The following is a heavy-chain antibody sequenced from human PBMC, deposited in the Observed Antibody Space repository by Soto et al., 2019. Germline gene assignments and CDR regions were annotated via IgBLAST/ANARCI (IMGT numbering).Heavy chain of an antibody. CDR3: ASSPQGPWSRAGMSWWFDY. D-gene: IGHD2-15*01. J-gene: IGHJ4*02. V-gene: IGHV3-30*03. CDR2: ISYDGSNK. CDR1: GFTFSSYG. Sequence: HPGGSLRLSCAASGFTFSSYGMHWVRQAPGKGLEWVAVISYDGSNKYYADSVKGRFTISRDNSKNTLYLQMNSLRAEDTAVYYCASSPQGPWSRAGMSWWFDYWGQGTLVTVSS.